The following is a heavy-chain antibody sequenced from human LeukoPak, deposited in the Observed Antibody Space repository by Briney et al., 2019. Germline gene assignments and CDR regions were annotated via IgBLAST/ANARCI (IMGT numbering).Heavy chain of an antibody. Sequence: ASVKVSCTASGYTFTSYGISWVRQAPGQGLEWMGWISAYNGNANYAQKLQGRVTMTTDTSTSTAYMELRSLRSDDTAVYYCARDPRPAYYDILTGYLTTQYYYYYYGMDVWGQGTTVTVSS. CDR1: GYTFTSYG. J-gene: IGHJ6*02. CDR3: ARDPRPAYYDILTGYLTTQYYYYYYGMDV. CDR2: ISAYNGNA. D-gene: IGHD3-9*01. V-gene: IGHV1-18*01.